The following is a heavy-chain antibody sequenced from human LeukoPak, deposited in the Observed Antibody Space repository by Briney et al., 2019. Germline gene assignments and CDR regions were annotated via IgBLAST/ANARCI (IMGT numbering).Heavy chain of an antibody. V-gene: IGHV4-61*01. CDR2: IYYSGST. Sequence: SETLSLTCTVSGGSISSSSYYWGWIRQPPGKGLEWIGYIYYSGSTNYNPSLKSRVTISVDTSKNQFSLKLTSVTAADTAMYYCARDRGYGDYDYWGQGTLVTVSS. CDR1: GGSISSSSYY. J-gene: IGHJ4*02. CDR3: ARDRGYGDYDY. D-gene: IGHD4-17*01.